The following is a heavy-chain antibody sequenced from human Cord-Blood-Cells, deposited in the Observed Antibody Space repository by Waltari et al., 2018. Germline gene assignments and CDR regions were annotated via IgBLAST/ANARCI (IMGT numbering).Heavy chain of an antibody. Sequence: QVQLVQSGAEVKKPGSSVKVSCKASGGTFSSYAISWVRQAPGQGLGWMGGHIPILGTANYAKKFQGRVTITADESTSTAYRELSSLRSEDTAVYYCARDDYGGNYYFDYWGQGTLVTVSS. V-gene: IGHV1-69*01. J-gene: IGHJ4*02. CDR1: GGTFSSYA. CDR3: ARDDYGGNYYFDY. CDR2: HIPILGTA. D-gene: IGHD4-17*01.